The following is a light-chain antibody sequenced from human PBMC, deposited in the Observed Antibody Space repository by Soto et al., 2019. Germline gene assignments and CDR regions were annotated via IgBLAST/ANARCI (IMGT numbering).Light chain of an antibody. CDR3: FSYAGSYTWV. CDR2: DVS. V-gene: IGLV2-11*01. Sequence: QSVLTQPRSVSGSPGQSVTISCTGTSSDVGGYNYVSWYQHHPGKAPKLIIYDVSKRPSGVPDRFSGSKSGNTASLTISGLQAEDGADYYCFSYAGSYTWVFGGGTKVTVL. CDR1: SSDVGGYNY. J-gene: IGLJ3*02.